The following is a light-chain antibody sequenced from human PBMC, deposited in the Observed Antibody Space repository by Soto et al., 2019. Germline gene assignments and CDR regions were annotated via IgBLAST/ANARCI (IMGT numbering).Light chain of an antibody. J-gene: IGKJ1*01. CDR3: QQSYSSPPWT. CDR1: QTINTH. CDR2: SVS. Sequence: DIQITQSPSPLSSSVPDRVTITCRASQTINTHLNWYQQKPGEAPKLLIYSVSRLRNGVPSRFSGSGSGTDFTLTISGLQPEDFATYYCQQSYSSPPWTFGQGTKVDIK. V-gene: IGKV1-39*01.